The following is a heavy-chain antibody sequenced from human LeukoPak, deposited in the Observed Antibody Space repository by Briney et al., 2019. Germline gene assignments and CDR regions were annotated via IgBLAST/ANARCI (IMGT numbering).Heavy chain of an antibody. CDR1: GFTFSSYG. J-gene: IGHJ4*02. CDR3: ASHPGATGY. Sequence: GRSLRLSCAASGFTFSSYGMHWVRQAPGKGLGWVAVIWYDGSNKYYADSVKGRFTISRDNSKNTLYLQMNSLRAEDTAVYYCASHPGATGYWGQGTLVTVSS. D-gene: IGHD1-26*01. CDR2: IWYDGSNK. V-gene: IGHV3-33*01.